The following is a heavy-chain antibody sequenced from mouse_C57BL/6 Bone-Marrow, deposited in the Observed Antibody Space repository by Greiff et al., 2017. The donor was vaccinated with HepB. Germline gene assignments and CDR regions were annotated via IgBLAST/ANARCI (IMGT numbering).Heavy chain of an antibody. CDR3: ARGYYWYFDV. J-gene: IGHJ1*03. Sequence: QVQLQQPGAELVRPGSSVKLSCKASGYTFTSYWMDWVKLRPGQGLEWIGNIYPSDSETHYNQKFKDKATLTVDKSSSTAYMQLSSLTSEDSAVYYCARGYYWYFDVWGTGTTVTVSS. CDR1: GYTFTSYW. CDR2: IYPSDSET. V-gene: IGHV1-61*01.